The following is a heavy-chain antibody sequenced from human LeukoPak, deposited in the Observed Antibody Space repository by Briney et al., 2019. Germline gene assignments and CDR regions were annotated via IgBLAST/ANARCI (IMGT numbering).Heavy chain of an antibody. CDR2: IHSNGGNT. V-gene: IGHV3-64*01. CDR3: ARGHNWNDPDLYYYYMDV. Sequence: GGSLRLSCAASGVTLTSDAMHWVRQAPGTGLEYISAIHSNGGNTYYANSVKCRFTIYRDNSKHALYLQMDSLRAEDIAVYYCARGHNWNDPDLYYYYMDVWGKGTTVTVSS. J-gene: IGHJ6*03. D-gene: IGHD1-1*01. CDR1: GVTLTSDA.